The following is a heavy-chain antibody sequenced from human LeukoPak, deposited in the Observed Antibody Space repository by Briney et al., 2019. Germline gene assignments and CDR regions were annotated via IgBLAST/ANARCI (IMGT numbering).Heavy chain of an antibody. CDR1: GGSFSGYY. CDR3: ARGGEYSDFWSGYEYYYMDV. J-gene: IGHJ6*03. V-gene: IGHV4-34*01. CDR2: INHSGST. D-gene: IGHD3-3*01. Sequence: SETLSLTCAVYGGSFSGYYWSWIRQPPGKGLEWIGEINHSGSTNYNPSLKSRVTISVDTSKNQFSLKLSSVTAADTAVYYCARGGEYSDFWSGYEYYYMDVWGKGTTVTVSS.